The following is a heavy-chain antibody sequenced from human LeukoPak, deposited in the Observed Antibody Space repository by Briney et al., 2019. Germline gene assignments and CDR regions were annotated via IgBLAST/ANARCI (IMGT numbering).Heavy chain of an antibody. CDR2: ISSSGGTI. V-gene: IGHV3-48*03. D-gene: IGHD3-10*02. Sequence: GGSLRLSCAASGFTFSSYEMNWVRQAPGKGLEWVSYISSSGGTIYYADSVKGRFTISRDDAKNSLYLQMNSLRAEDTAVYYCAELGITMIGGVWGKGTTVTISS. CDR1: GFTFSSYE. CDR3: AELGITMIGGV. J-gene: IGHJ6*04.